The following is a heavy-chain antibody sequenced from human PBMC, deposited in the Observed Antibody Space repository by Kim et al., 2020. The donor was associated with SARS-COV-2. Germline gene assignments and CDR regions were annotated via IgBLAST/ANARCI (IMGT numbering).Heavy chain of an antibody. Sequence: KSSHKYHGSVTITRDASASTAYMSISSLRSEDTAVYYCARGEGAAAYFDYWGQGTLVNVSS. CDR3: ARGEGAAAYFDY. D-gene: IGHD2-2*01. J-gene: IGHJ4*02. V-gene: IGHV1-3*01.